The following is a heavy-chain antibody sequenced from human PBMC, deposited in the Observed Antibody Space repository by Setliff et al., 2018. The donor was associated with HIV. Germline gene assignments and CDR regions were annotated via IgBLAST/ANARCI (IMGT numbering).Heavy chain of an antibody. J-gene: IGHJ5*02. CDR3: AKDMSTDWYTVSGFDL. CDR1: GFTFSSYW. D-gene: IGHD3-9*01. CDR2: VNSNPYE. V-gene: IGHV3-74*01. Sequence: LRLSCAASGFTFSSYWMHWVRQVPGKGLVWVSSVNSNPYEYYADSVKGRFTISRDNAKNSLYLQMNSLRPEDTALYYCAKDMSTDWYTVSGFDLWGQGTLVTVSS.